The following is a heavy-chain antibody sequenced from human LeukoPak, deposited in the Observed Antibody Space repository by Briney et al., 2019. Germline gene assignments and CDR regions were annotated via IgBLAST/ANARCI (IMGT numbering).Heavy chain of an antibody. J-gene: IGHJ3*02. CDR1: GGSISSSDYY. CDR2: IYYSGST. CDR3: ARGPFDAFDI. Sequence: SQTLSLTCTVSGGSISSSDYYWSWIRQPPGKGLEWIGYIYYSGSTYYNPSLKSRVTISVDTSKNQFSLKLSSVTAPDTAVYYCARGPFDAFDIWGQGTMVTVSS. V-gene: IGHV4-30-4*01.